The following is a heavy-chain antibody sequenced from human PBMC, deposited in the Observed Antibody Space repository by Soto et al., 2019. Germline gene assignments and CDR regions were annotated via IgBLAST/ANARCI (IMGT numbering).Heavy chain of an antibody. Sequence: PGGSLRLSCVASGFTFDSCGMNWVRQAPGKGLEWVAGVSPHAANTYYADSVRGRFIISRDDSRKTVSLDMNSLRGEDSAVYYCETEGAKTTWNFDHWGQGTVVTVSS. V-gene: IGHV3-23*01. J-gene: IGHJ4*02. D-gene: IGHD1-1*01. CDR1: GFTFDSCG. CDR2: VSPHAANT. CDR3: ETEGAKTTWNFDH.